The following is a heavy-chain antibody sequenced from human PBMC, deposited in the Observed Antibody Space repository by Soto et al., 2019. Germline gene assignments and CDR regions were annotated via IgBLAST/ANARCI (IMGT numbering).Heavy chain of an antibody. CDR3: ARQERGSYYEFYY. CDR2: IYYSGST. V-gene: IGHV4-39*01. J-gene: IGHJ4*02. CDR1: GGPISSSSYY. Sequence: QLQLQESGPGLVKPSETLSLTCTVSGGPISSSSYYWGWIRQPPGKGLEWIGSIYYSGSTYYNPSLKSRVTISVDTSKNQFSLKLSSVTAADTAVYYCARQERGSYYEFYYWGQGTLVTVSS. D-gene: IGHD1-26*01.